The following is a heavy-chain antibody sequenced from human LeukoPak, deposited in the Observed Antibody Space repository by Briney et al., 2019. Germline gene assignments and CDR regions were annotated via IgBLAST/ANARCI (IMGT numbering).Heavy chain of an antibody. CDR3: ARSEDNYYGSGSYYP. V-gene: IGHV1-18*01. Sequence: ASVKVSCKASGYTFTSYGISWVRQAPGQGLEWMGWISAYNGNTNYVQKLQGRVTMTTDTSTSTAYMELRSLRSDDTAVYYCARSEDNYYGSGSYYPWGQGTLVTVSS. D-gene: IGHD3-10*01. J-gene: IGHJ5*02. CDR1: GYTFTSYG. CDR2: ISAYNGNT.